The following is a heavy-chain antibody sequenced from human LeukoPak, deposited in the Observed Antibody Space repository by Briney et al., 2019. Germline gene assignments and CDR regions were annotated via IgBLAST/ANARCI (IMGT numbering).Heavy chain of an antibody. J-gene: IGHJ4*02. D-gene: IGHD5-12*01. CDR3: ARVSGYDWESFYDY. CDR1: GGSLSGYY. CDR2: IYYSGST. Sequence: SETLSLTCTVSGGSLSGYYWSWIRQPPGKGLELIGYIYYSGSTNYNPSLKSRVTISVDTSKNQFSLKLSSVTAADTAMYYCARVSGYDWESFYDYWGQGSLVTVSS. V-gene: IGHV4-59*01.